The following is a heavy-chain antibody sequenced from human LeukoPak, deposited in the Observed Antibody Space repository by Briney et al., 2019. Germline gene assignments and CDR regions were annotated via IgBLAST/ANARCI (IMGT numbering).Heavy chain of an antibody. J-gene: IGHJ3*02. D-gene: IGHD3-3*01. CDR1: GYTFTGYY. CDR3: ARALGYDFWSGYYRDAFDI. Sequence: ASVKVSCKASGYTFTGYYMHWVRQAPGQGLEWMGWINPNSGGTNYAQKFQGRVTMTRDTSISTAYMELSRLRSDGTAVYYCARALGYDFWSGYYRDAFDIWGQGTMVTVSS. CDR2: INPNSGGT. V-gene: IGHV1-2*02.